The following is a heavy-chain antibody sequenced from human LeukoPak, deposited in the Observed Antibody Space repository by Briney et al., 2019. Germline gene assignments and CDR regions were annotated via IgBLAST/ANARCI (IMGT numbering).Heavy chain of an antibody. CDR1: GFTFSSYA. CDR3: AKGSVAWANWNYYFDY. CDR2: ISGSGGST. J-gene: IGHJ4*02. D-gene: IGHD1-7*01. Sequence: GGSLRLSCAASGFTFSSYAMSWVRQAPGKGLEWVSAISGSGGSTYYADSVKGRFTISRDNSKNTLDLQMDSLRAEDTAVYYCAKGSVAWANWNYYFDYWGQGTLVTVSS. V-gene: IGHV3-23*01.